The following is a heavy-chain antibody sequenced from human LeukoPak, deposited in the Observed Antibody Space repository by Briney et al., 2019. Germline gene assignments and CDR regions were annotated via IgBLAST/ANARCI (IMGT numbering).Heavy chain of an antibody. Sequence: ASVKVSCKTSGYTFTSYYIHWVRQAPGQGLEWMGVISVSTGKTAFAQRFQGRGTVTKDTSTSTVHMELSSLRSEDTASYYCARGGLVGKGWGYWFDPWGQGTLVTVSS. J-gene: IGHJ5*02. CDR3: ARGGLVGKGWGYWFDP. V-gene: IGHV1-46*01. CDR1: GYTFTSYY. CDR2: ISVSTGKT. D-gene: IGHD7-27*01.